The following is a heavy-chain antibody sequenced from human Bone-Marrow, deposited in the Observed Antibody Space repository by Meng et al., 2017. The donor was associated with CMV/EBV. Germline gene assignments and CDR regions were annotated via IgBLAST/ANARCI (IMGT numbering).Heavy chain of an antibody. CDR3: AKDGRVFVKD. V-gene: IGHV3-30*02. D-gene: IGHD3-16*02. Sequence: GGSLRLSCTVSGGSISSYYWSWIRQPPGKGLEWVAFIRYDGSNKYYADSVKGRFTISRDNSKKTLYLQMNSLRGEDTAVYYCAKDGRVFVKDWGQGTLVTVSS. J-gene: IGHJ4*02. CDR1: GGSISSYY. CDR2: IRYDGSNK.